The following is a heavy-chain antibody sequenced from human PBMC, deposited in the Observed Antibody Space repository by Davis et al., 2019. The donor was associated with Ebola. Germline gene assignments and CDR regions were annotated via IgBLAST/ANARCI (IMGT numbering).Heavy chain of an antibody. Sequence: GESLKISCAASGFTFSSYAMSWVRQAPGKGLEWVSAISGSGGSTYYADSVKGRFTISRDNSKNTLYLQMNSLRAEDTAVYYCAKIAVAGTGRDDYWGQGTLVTVSS. CDR3: AKIAVAGTGRDDY. J-gene: IGHJ4*02. V-gene: IGHV3-23*01. CDR2: ISGSGGST. CDR1: GFTFSSYA. D-gene: IGHD6-19*01.